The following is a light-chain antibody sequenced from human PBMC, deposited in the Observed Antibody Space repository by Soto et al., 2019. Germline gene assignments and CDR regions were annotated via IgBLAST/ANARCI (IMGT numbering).Light chain of an antibody. Sequence: QSVLTQSPSASGTPGQRVTISCSGSTPNIGSNVVDWFQQFPGTAPKLLIYSDNQRPSGVPDRFSGSRSGTSASLAISGLQSEDEADYYCASWDDSLSVWVFSGGTKVTVL. CDR2: SDN. J-gene: IGLJ3*02. CDR3: ASWDDSLSVWV. CDR1: TPNIGSNV. V-gene: IGLV1-44*01.